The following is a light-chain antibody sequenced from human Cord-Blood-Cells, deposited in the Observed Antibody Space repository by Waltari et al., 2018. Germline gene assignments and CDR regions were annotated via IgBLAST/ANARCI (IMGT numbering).Light chain of an antibody. J-gene: IGKJ4*01. CDR3: QQYNNWAPLT. V-gene: IGKV3-15*01. CDR1: QSVSSN. CDR2: GAS. Sequence: EIVMTQSPATLSVSPGERATLSCRASQSVSSNLAWYQQKPGQAPRLLIYGASTRATGIPAMFSGSGSGTEFTLTISRLQSEDFAVYYCQQYNNWAPLTFGGGTKVEIK.